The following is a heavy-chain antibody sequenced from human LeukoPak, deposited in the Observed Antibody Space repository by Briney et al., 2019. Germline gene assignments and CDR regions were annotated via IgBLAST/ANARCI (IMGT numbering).Heavy chain of an antibody. V-gene: IGHV3-23*01. CDR2: ISGSGGST. CDR3: AKDLMITFGGVIVMPSYFDY. CDR1: GFTFSSYA. J-gene: IGHJ4*02. D-gene: IGHD3-16*02. Sequence: GGSLRLSCAAPGFTFSSYAMSWVRQAPGKGLEWVSAISGSGGSTYYADSVKGRFTISRDNSKNTLYLQMNSLRAEDTAVYYCAKDLMITFGGVIVMPSYFDYWGQGTLVTVSS.